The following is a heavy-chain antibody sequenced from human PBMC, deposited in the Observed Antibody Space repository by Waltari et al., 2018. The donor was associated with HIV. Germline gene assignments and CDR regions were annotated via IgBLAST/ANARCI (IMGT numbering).Heavy chain of an antibody. V-gene: IGHV3-23*01. CDR1: GFSFRHYA. CDR3: AKEGIIVITDAFDI. D-gene: IGHD3-22*01. Sequence: EVQLLESGGALVQPGGSLSLSCAAPGFSFRHYAMSWGRQAPGKGLEWVSSISGSGGSTYYADSVKGRFTVSRDNSKDTLFLQMNSLRAEDTALYYCAKEGIIVITDAFDIWGQGTMVIVSS. J-gene: IGHJ3*02. CDR2: ISGSGGST.